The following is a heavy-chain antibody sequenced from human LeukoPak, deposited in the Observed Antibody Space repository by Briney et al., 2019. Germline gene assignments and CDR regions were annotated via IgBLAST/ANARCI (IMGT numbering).Heavy chain of an antibody. CDR2: ISGSGGST. CDR1: GFTFSSSA. Sequence: GGSLRLSCAASGFTFSSSAMSWVRQVPGKGLEWVSGISGSGGSTYYADSVKGRFTISRDNSKNTLYLQMNSLRAEDTAVYYCAKGILSLFDYWGQGTLVTVSS. J-gene: IGHJ4*02. D-gene: IGHD2/OR15-2a*01. V-gene: IGHV3-23*01. CDR3: AKGILSLFDY.